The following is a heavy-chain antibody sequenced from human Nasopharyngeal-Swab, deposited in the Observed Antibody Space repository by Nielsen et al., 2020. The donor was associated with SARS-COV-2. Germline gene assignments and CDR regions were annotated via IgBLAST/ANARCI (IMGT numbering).Heavy chain of an antibody. V-gene: IGHV3-33*01. J-gene: IGHJ3*02. CDR3: ARDTYYDFWSGYYRLTYGAFDI. CDR1: GFTFSSYG. CDR2: IWYDGSNK. Sequence: GESLKISCAASGFTFSSYGMHWVRQAPGKGLERVAVIWYDGSNKYYADSVKGRFTISRDNSKNTLYLQMNSLRAEDTAVYYCARDTYYDFWSGYYRLTYGAFDIWGQGTMVTVSS. D-gene: IGHD3-3*01.